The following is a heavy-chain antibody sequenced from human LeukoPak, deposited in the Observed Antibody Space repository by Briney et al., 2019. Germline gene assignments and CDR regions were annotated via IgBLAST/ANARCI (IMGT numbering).Heavy chain of an antibody. CDR3: ARGKYSSGWVDY. J-gene: IGHJ4*02. CDR2: ITTSSTYI. Sequence: PGGSLRLSCAASGFTFSSHSMSWVRQAPGKGLEWVSSITTSSTYISYADSVKGRFTISRDNAKNSLYLQMNSLRAEDTAVYYCARGKYSSGWVDYCCQGTLVTVSS. V-gene: IGHV3-21*01. CDR1: GFTFSSHS. D-gene: IGHD6-19*01.